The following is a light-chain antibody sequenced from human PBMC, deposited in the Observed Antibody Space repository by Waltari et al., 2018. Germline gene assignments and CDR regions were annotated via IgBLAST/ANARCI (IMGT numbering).Light chain of an antibody. J-gene: IGLJ2*01. Sequence: SYDLTQPPSVSVSPGQTASITCSGDKLGHKYAYWYQQKPGQSPVLVIYQDNKRPSGIPGRFSGSNSGNTATLTIGGTQAMDEADYYCQAWDSSTAVFGGGTKLTVL. CDR1: KLGHKY. V-gene: IGLV3-1*01. CDR2: QDN. CDR3: QAWDSSTAV.